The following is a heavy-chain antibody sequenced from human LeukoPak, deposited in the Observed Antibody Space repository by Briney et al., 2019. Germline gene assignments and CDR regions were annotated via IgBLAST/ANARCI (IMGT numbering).Heavy chain of an antibody. D-gene: IGHD6-6*01. J-gene: IGHJ4*02. V-gene: IGHV4-4*02. CDR1: GGSISSSNW. CDR2: IYHSGST. CDR3: ARGGEYSSSPGDY. Sequence: SETLSLTCAVSGGSISSSNWWSWVRQPPGKGLEWIGEIYHSGSTNYNPSLKSRVTISVDTSKNQFSLKLSSVTAADTAVYYCARGGEYSSSPGDYWGQGTLVTVSS.